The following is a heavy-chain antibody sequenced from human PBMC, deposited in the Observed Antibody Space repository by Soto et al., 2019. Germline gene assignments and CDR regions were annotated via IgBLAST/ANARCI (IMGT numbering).Heavy chain of an antibody. J-gene: IGHJ4*02. CDR2: ISSNGGII. D-gene: IGHD3-22*01. V-gene: IGHV3-64D*06. CDR3: VKDRWTMTVSYSFDY. CDR1: GFTFSTYA. Sequence: PVSSLALSCLSYGFTFSTYAMHWVRKAPGKGLDYVSGISSNGGIIYYADSVKGRFTISRDNSKTTLYLQMSSLRAEDTAVYYCVKDRWTMTVSYSFDYWGQGTLVTVSS.